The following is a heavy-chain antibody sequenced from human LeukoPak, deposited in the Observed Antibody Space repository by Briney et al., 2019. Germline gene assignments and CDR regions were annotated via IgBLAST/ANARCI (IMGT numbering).Heavy chain of an antibody. CDR3: ARGAKRGPAAIRLNWFDP. CDR1: GGSFSGYY. J-gene: IGHJ5*02. CDR2: INHSGST. V-gene: IGHV4-34*01. D-gene: IGHD2-2*02. Sequence: SETLSLTCAVYGGSFSGYYWSWLRQPPGKGLEWVGEINHSGSTNYNPSLKSRVTISVDTSKNQFSLKLSSVTAADTAVYYCARGAKRGPAAIRLNWFDPWGQGTLVTVSS.